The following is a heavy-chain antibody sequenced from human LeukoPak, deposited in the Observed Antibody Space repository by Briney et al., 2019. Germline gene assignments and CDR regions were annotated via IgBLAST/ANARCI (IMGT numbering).Heavy chain of an antibody. CDR2: IYYSGST. CDR3: AREIVVNQASDY. J-gene: IGHJ4*02. CDR1: GGSISSGDYY. V-gene: IGHV4-30-4*01. D-gene: IGHD3-22*01. Sequence: SETLSLTCAVSGGSISSGDYYWSWIRQPPGKGLEWIGYIYYSGSTYYNPSLKSRVTILVDTSKNQFSLKLSSVTAADTAVYYCAREIVVNQASDYWGQGTLVTVSS.